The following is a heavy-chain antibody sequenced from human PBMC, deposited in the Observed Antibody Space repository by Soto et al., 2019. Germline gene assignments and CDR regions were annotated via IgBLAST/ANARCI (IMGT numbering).Heavy chain of an antibody. J-gene: IGHJ4*02. D-gene: IGHD5-18*01. CDR3: AREDSWIQLWPGDY. V-gene: IGHV1-3*01. Sequence: ASVKVSCKASGYTFTSYARHWVRQAPGQRLEWMGWINAGNGNTKYSQKFQGRVTITRDTSASTAYMELSSLRSEDTAVYYCAREDSWIQLWPGDYWGQGTLVTVSS. CDR1: GYTFTSYA. CDR2: INAGNGNT.